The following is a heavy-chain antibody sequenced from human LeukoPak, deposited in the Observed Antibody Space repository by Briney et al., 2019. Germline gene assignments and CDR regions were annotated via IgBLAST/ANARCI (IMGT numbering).Heavy chain of an antibody. CDR1: GGSISSGDYY. Sequence: SETLSLTCTVSGGSISSGDYYWSWIRQPPGKGLEWIGYIYYSGSTYYNPSLKSRVTISVDTSKNQFSLKLSSVTAADTAVYYCARGGTAAGNEDYWGQGTLVTVSS. CDR3: ARGGTAAGNEDY. V-gene: IGHV4-30-4*01. J-gene: IGHJ4*02. D-gene: IGHD6-13*01. CDR2: IYYSGST.